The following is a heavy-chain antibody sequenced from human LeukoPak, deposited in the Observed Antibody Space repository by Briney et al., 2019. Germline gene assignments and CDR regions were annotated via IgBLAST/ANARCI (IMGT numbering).Heavy chain of an antibody. CDR3: ARSRSMGCSGGSCYFDY. CDR1: GFTFEDYG. J-gene: IGHJ4*02. D-gene: IGHD2-15*01. CDR2: INWNGGST. V-gene: IGHV3-20*04. Sequence: GGSLRLSXAASGFTFEDYGMSWVRQAPGKGLEWVSGINWNGGSTGYADSVKGRFTISRDNAKNSLYLQMNSLRAEDTALYYCARSRSMGCSGGSCYFDYWGQGTLVTVSS.